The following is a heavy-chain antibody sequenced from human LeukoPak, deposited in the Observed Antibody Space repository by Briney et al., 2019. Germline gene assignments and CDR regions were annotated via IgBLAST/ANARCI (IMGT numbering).Heavy chain of an antibody. CDR2: ISGSGGST. D-gene: IGHD1-26*01. V-gene: IGHV3-23*01. Sequence: PGGSLRLSCAASGFTFSSYAMSWVRQAPGKGLEWVSAISGSGGSTYYADSVKGRFTISRDNSKNSLYLQMNSLRAEDTAVYYCARGVVVGATNLDYWGQGTLVTVSS. CDR1: GFTFSSYA. CDR3: ARGVVVGATNLDY. J-gene: IGHJ4*02.